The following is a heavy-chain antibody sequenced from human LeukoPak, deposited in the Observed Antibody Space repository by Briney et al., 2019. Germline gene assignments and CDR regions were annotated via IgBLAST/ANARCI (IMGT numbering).Heavy chain of an antibody. D-gene: IGHD3-10*01. J-gene: IGHJ4*02. V-gene: IGHV1-2*06. CDR1: GYTFTGYY. CDR2: INPNSGGT. CDR3: ARVGITMVRGVHFDY. Sequence: ASVKVSCKASGYTFTGYYMHWVRQAPGQGLEWMGRINPNSGGTNYAQKFQGRVTMTRDTSISTAYMELSRLRSDDTAVYYCARVGITMVRGVHFDYWGQGTLVTVSS.